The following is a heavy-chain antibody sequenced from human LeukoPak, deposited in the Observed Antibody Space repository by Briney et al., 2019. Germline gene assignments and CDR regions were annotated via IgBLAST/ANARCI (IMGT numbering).Heavy chain of an antibody. CDR1: GYTFTSYD. D-gene: IGHD6-13*01. J-gene: IGHJ4*02. V-gene: IGHV1-18*01. Sequence: ASVKVSCKASGYTFTSYDINWVRQATGQGLEWMGWISSYNSKTNYAQRIQGRVTMTTDTSTSTAYMELRSLRSDDTAVYYCARDLPYSSSWESIDYWGQGTLVTVSS. CDR2: ISSYNSKT. CDR3: ARDLPYSSSWESIDY.